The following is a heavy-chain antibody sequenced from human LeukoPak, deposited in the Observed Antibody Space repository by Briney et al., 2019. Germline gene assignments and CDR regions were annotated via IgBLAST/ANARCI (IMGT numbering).Heavy chain of an antibody. V-gene: IGHV4-39*07. J-gene: IGHJ4*02. CDR1: GGSISSSSYY. CDR2: IYYSGST. D-gene: IGHD2-21*02. Sequence: PSETLSLTCTVSGGSISSSSYYWGWIRQPPGKGLEWIGSIYYSGSTYYNPSLKSRVTISVDTSKNQFSLKLSSVTAADTAVYYCARDIVVVTGFDYWGQGTLVTVSS. CDR3: ARDIVVVTGFDY.